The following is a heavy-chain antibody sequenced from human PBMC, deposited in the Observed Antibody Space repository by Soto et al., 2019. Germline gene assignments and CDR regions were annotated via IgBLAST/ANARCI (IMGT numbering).Heavy chain of an antibody. D-gene: IGHD2-2*02. J-gene: IGHJ6*02. V-gene: IGHV4-31*02. CDR2: IYYSGST. Sequence: SETLSLTCTVSGGSISSGGYYWSWIRQHPGKGLEWIGYIYYSGSTYYNPSLKSRVTISVDTSKNQFSLKLSSVTAADTAVYYCARGVGYCSSTSCYTAYYGMDVWGQGTTVTVSS. CDR1: GGSISSGGYY. CDR3: ARGVGYCSSTSCYTAYYGMDV.